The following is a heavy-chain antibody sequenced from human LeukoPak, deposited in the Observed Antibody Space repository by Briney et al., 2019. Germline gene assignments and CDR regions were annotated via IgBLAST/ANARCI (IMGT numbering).Heavy chain of an antibody. CDR2: IYYSGST. D-gene: IGHD3-22*01. Sequence: SETLSLTCTVSGASISSYYWSWIRQPPGKGLEWIVYIYYSGSTNYSPSIKSRVTISVDTSKNQFSLKLSSVTAADTAVYYCAREGVTMIVSPGAFDIWGQGTMVTVSS. V-gene: IGHV4-59*01. CDR1: GASISSYY. CDR3: AREGVTMIVSPGAFDI. J-gene: IGHJ3*02.